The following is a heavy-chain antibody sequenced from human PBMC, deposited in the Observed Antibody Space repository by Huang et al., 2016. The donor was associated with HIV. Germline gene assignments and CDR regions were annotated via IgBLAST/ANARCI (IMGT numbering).Heavy chain of an antibody. J-gene: IGHJ4*02. V-gene: IGHV4-39*01. CDR1: GGSIRSDNYY. CDR3: ARLPGSITMIRGVITDPY. D-gene: IGHD3-10*01. CDR2: IYYRWST. Sequence: QLQLQESGPGLVKPSETLSLTCTVSGGSIRSDNYYWGWIRQPPGKGLEWSGSIYYRWSTYYNPTLKSRVTITVDTSKNQFSLKMRSVTAADTAVYYCARLPGSITMIRGVITDPYWGQGTLVTVSS.